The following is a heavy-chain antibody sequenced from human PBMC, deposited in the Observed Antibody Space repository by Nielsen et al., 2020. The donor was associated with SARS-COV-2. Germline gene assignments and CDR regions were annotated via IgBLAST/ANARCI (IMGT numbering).Heavy chain of an antibody. V-gene: IGHV4-39*02. CDR1: GGSIINSNSY. Sequence: SETLSLTCTVSGGSIINSNSYWGWIRQPPGKGLEWVGSIYYSGETYYNPSLQSRVTISVDTSKNHFSLELSSVTAADTAVYYCARGNSSPNWFDSWGQGTLVTISS. CDR3: ARGNSSPNWFDS. CDR2: IYYSGET. D-gene: IGHD6-19*01. J-gene: IGHJ5*01.